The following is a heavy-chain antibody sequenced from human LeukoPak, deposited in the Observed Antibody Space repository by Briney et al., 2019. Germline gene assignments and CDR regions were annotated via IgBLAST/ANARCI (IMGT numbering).Heavy chain of an antibody. V-gene: IGHV5-51*01. CDR2: IYPGDSDV. Sequence: GESLKISCQGSGYSFSSFWIGWVRQMPGKGPEWMGFIYPGDSDVRYSPSFQGQVNISADKSLNSAYLQWNSLKASDTAMYYCARRRSMSYRSYFEYWGQGTLVTVSS. J-gene: IGHJ4*02. CDR3: ARRRSMSYRSYFEY. D-gene: IGHD1-26*01. CDR1: GYSFSSFW.